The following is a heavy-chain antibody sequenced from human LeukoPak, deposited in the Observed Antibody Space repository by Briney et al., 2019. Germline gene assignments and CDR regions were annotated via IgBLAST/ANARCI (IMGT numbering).Heavy chain of an antibody. V-gene: IGHV3-66*01. CDR2: SGGST. D-gene: IGHD5-12*01. J-gene: IGHJ4*02. CDR1: EFSVGSNY. Sequence: GGSLRLSCAASEFSVGSNYMTWVRQAPGKGLEWVSLSGGSTYYADSVKGRFTISRDNSKNTLYLQMNSLRAEDTAVYYCARGPSGYHNTGGQGTLVTVSS. CDR3: ARGPSGYHNT.